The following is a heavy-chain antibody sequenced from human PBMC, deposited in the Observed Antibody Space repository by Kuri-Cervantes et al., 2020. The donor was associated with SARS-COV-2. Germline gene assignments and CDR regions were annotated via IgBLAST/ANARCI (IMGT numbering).Heavy chain of an antibody. D-gene: IGHD3-22*01. CDR3: ALGYWGSGYPRYYYYMDV. J-gene: IGHJ6*03. V-gene: IGHV1-69*13. Sequence: SVKVSCKASGSTFSSYALSWVRQAPGQGLEWMGGIIPIFGTANYAQKFQGRVTITADESTSTAYMELSSLRSEDTAVYYCALGYWGSGYPRYYYYMDVWGKGITVTVSS. CDR2: IIPIFGTA. CDR1: GSTFSSYA.